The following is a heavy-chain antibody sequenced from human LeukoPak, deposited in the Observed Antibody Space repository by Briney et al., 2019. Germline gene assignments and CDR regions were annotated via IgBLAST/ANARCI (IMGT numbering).Heavy chain of an antibody. J-gene: IGHJ3*02. CDR1: GGSISSGGYY. D-gene: IGHD3-3*01. CDR2: IYYSGST. V-gene: IGHV4-31*03. Sequence: SQTLSLTCTVSGGSISSGGYYWSWIRQHPGKGLEWIGYIYYSGSTYYNPSLKSRVTISVDTSKNQFSLKLSSVTAADTAVYYCARHGGYYDFWSGYKADAFDIWGQGTMVTVSS. CDR3: ARHGGYYDFWSGYKADAFDI.